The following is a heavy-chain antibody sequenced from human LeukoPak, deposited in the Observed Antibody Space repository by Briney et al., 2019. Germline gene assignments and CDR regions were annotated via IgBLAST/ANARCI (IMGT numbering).Heavy chain of an antibody. CDR1: GFTFDDYT. CDR3: AKDGSSGWYRTYCYYGMDV. V-gene: IGHV3-43*01. Sequence: GGSLRLSCAASGFTFDDYTMHWVRQAPGKGLEWVSLISWDGGSTYYADSVKGRFTISRDNSKNSLYLQMNSLRTEDTALYYCAKDGSSGWYRTYCYYGMDVWGQGTTVTVSS. CDR2: ISWDGGST. J-gene: IGHJ6*02. D-gene: IGHD6-19*01.